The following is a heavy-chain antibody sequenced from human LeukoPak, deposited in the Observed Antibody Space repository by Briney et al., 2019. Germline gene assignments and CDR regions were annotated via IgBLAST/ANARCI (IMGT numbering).Heavy chain of an antibody. J-gene: IGHJ3*02. CDR1: GYTFTSYG. CDR2: ISAYNGNT. Sequence: ASVKVSCKASGYTFTSYGISWVRQAPGQGLEWMGWISAYNGNTNYAQKLQGRVTMTTDTSTSTAYMELRSLRSDDTAVNYCARARTIFGVALDAFDIWGQGTMVTVSS. V-gene: IGHV1-18*01. CDR3: ARARTIFGVALDAFDI. D-gene: IGHD3-3*01.